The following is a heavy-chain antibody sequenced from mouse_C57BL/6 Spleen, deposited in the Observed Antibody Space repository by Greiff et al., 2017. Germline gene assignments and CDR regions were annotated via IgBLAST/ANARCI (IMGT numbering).Heavy chain of an antibody. J-gene: IGHJ3*01. V-gene: IGHV2-9*01. D-gene: IGHD1-1*01. CDR2: IWGGGST. CDR3: AKQGYYGSSPFAY. Sequence: QVQLKESGPGLVAPSQSLSITCTVSGFSLTSYGVDWVRQPPGKGLEWLGVIWGGGSTNYNSALMSRLSISKDNSKSQVFLKMNSLQTDDTAMDYCAKQGYYGSSPFAYWGQGTLVTVSA. CDR1: GFSLTSYG.